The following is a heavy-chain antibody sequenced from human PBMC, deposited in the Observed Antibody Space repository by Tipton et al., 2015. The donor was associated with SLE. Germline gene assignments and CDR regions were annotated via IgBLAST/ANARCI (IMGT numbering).Heavy chain of an antibody. CDR1: GGSINSYY. V-gene: IGHV4-4*08. Sequence: TLSLTCSVSGGSINSYYWSWIRQPPGKGLEWIGNIYTSGNTNYNPSLKSRVTISVDTSKNQFSLKLSSVTAADTAVYYCARDHTTVIPYKNYGMDVWGQGTTVTVSS. CDR3: ARDHTTVIPYKNYGMDV. CDR2: IYTSGNT. D-gene: IGHD4-17*01. J-gene: IGHJ6*02.